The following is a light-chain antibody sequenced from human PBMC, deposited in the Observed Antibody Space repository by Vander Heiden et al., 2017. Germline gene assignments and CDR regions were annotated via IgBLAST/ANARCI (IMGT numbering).Light chain of an antibody. CDR2: GNI. CDR3: QSYDDSLKVV. Sequence: QSVLTQPPSVSGAPGQRVTISCTGSSSNIGAGYDVHWYQQLPGKAPRLLSEGNINRPSGVPDRVAGSKSGKYASLDITGLRTEDEADEYCQSYDDSLKVVVGGWPQLTVL. CDR1: SSNIGAGYD. V-gene: IGLV1-40*01. J-gene: IGLJ2*01.